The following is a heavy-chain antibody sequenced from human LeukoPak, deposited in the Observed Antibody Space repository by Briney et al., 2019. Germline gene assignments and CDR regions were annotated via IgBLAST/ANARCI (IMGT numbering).Heavy chain of an antibody. D-gene: IGHD5-12*01. J-gene: IGHJ4*02. CDR1: GFTFSSYS. CDR2: ISSSSSYI. Sequence: GGSLRLSCAASGFTFSSYSMNWVRQAPGKGLEWVSPISSSSSYIYYADSVKGRFTISRDNAKNSLYLQMNSLRAEDTAVYYCARGARDGGYARDYWGQGTLVTVSS. CDR3: ARGARDGGYARDY. V-gene: IGHV3-21*01.